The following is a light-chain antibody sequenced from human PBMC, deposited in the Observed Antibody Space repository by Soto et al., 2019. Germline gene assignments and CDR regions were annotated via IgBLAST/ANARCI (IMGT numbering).Light chain of an antibody. CDR1: SSNIGAGYD. CDR2: GNS. Sequence: QSVLTQPPSVSGAPRQRVTISCTGSSSNIGAGYDVHWYQQLPGTAPKLLIYGNSNRPSGVPDRFSGSKPGTSASLAITGLQAEDEADYYCQSYDSSLSGSVFGGGTKVTVL. V-gene: IGLV1-40*01. J-gene: IGLJ3*02. CDR3: QSYDSSLSGSV.